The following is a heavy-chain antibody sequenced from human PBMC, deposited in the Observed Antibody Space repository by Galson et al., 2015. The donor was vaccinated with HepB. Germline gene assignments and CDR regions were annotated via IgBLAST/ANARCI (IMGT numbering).Heavy chain of an antibody. J-gene: IGHJ5*02. CDR1: GGTFSSYA. V-gene: IGHV1-69*13. D-gene: IGHD2-2*01. CDR3: ARAIVVVPAALKSNWFDP. Sequence: SVKVSCKASGGTFSSYAISWVRQAPGQGLEWMGGIIPIFGTANYAQKFQGRVTITADESTSTAYMELSSLRSEDTAVYYCARAIVVVPAALKSNWFDPWGQGTLVTVSS. CDR2: IIPIFGTA.